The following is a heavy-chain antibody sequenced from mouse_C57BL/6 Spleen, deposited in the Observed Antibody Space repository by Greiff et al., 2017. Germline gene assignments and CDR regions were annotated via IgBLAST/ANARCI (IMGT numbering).Heavy chain of an antibody. CDR2: VGPGSGST. CDR3: ARETTVVARAMDY. J-gene: IGHJ4*01. CDR1: GYTFTDYY. D-gene: IGHD1-1*01. V-gene: IGHV1-77*01. Sequence: QVQLQQSGAELVKPGASVKISCKASGYTFTDYYINWVKQRPGQGLEWIGKVGPGSGSTYYNEKFKGKATLTADKSSSTAYMQLSSLTSEDSAVDFCARETTVVARAMDYWGQGTSVTVSS.